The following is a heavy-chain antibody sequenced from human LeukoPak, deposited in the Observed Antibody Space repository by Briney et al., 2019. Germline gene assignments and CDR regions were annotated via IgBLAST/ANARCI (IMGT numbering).Heavy chain of an antibody. D-gene: IGHD5-18*01. J-gene: IGHJ4*02. Sequence: PGRSLRLSCTASGFTFGDYAMSWFRQAPGKGLEWVANIKQDGSEKYYVDSVKGRFTISRDNAKNSLYLQMNSLRAEDTAVYYCARDRWGTRIQLWSEEYYFDYWGQGTLVTVSS. V-gene: IGHV3-7*01. CDR1: GFTFGDYA. CDR2: IKQDGSEK. CDR3: ARDRWGTRIQLWSEEYYFDY.